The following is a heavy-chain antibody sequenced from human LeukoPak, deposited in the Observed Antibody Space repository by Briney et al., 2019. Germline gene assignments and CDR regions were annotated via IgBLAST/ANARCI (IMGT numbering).Heavy chain of an antibody. CDR2: IYYSGST. J-gene: IGHJ5*02. Sequence: SETLSLTCTVSGGSISSSSYYWGWIRQPPGKGLEWIGSIYYSGSTCYNPSLKSRVTISVDTSKNQFSLKLSSVTAADTAVYYCAGIFEGQRSNWFDPWGQGTLVTVSS. V-gene: IGHV4-39*07. CDR1: GGSISSSSYY. D-gene: IGHD2-15*01. CDR3: AGIFEGQRSNWFDP.